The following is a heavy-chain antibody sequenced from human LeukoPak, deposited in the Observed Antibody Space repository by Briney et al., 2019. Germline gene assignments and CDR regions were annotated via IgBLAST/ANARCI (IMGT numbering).Heavy chain of an antibody. J-gene: IGHJ4*02. D-gene: IGHD5-24*01. Sequence: GGSLRLSCAASGFTFSSYEMNWVRQAPGKGLEWVSYISSSGSTIYYADSVKGRFTISRVNSKNTLYLQMNSLRADDTAVYYCAKSGYNRFDYWGQGTLVTVSS. CDR1: GFTFSSYE. V-gene: IGHV3-48*03. CDR2: ISSSGSTI. CDR3: AKSGYNRFDY.